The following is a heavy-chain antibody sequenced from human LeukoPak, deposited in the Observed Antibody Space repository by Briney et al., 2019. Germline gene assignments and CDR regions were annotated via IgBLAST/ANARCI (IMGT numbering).Heavy chain of an antibody. CDR3: ARDKVDCSGGSCYSRGNWFDP. D-gene: IGHD2-15*01. V-gene: IGHV1-8*01. CDR1: GYTFTSYD. CDR2: MNPNSGNT. J-gene: IGHJ5*02. Sequence: ASVKVSCKASGYTFTSYDINWVRQATGQGLEWMGWMNPNSGNTGYAQKFQGRVTMTRNTSISTAHMELSSLRSEDTAVYYCARDKVDCSGGSCYSRGNWFDPWGQGTLVTVSS.